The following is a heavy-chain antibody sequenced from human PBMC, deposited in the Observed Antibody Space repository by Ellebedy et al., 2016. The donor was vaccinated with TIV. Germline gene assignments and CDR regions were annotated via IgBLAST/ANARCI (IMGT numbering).Heavy chain of an antibody. CDR2: IWYDGSNK. Sequence: PGGSLRLSCAASGFIFSSYGMHRVRQAPGKGLEWVAVIWYDGSNKYYADSVKGRFTISRDNSKNTLYLQMNSLRAEDTAVYYCASGVYGSGSYYWYFDYWGQGTLVTVSS. CDR1: GFIFSSYG. V-gene: IGHV3-33*01. J-gene: IGHJ4*02. D-gene: IGHD3-10*01. CDR3: ASGVYGSGSYYWYFDY.